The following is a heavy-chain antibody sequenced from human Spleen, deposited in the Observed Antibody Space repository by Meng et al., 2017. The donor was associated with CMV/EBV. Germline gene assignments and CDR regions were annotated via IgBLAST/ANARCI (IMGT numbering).Heavy chain of an antibody. CDR3: ARVLWINGTIYAFDI. Sequence: SETLSLTCTVSGGSISGYFWSWIRQPPGKGLEWIGYIHYSGSTNYNPSLKSRVTISVDTSKNQFSLKLSSVTAADTAVYYCARVLWINGTIYAFDIWGQGTMVT. D-gene: IGHD1-20*01. V-gene: IGHV4-59*12. CDR1: GGSISGYF. CDR2: IHYSGST. J-gene: IGHJ3*02.